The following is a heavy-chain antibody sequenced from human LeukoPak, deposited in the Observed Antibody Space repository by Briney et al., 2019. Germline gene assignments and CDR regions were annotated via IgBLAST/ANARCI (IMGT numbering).Heavy chain of an antibody. Sequence: PSETLSLTCTVSGVSISSGGYYWRWIRQHPGKGLEWIGYIYYSGSTYYNPSLMSRVTISVDTSKNQFSLKLSSVTAADTAVYYCAGPAGSLGYWGQGTLVTVSS. V-gene: IGHV4-31*03. CDR2: IYYSGST. J-gene: IGHJ4*02. CDR1: GVSISSGGYY. D-gene: IGHD6-13*01. CDR3: AGPAGSLGY.